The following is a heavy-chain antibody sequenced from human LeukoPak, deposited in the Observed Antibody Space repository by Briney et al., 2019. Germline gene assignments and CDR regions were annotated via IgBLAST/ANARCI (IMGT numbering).Heavy chain of an antibody. CDR1: GFTFSSYS. CDR2: ISSSSSTI. Sequence: PGGSLRLSCAASGFTFSSYSMNWVRQAPGKGLEWVSYISSSSSTIYYADSVKGRFTISRDNAKNSLYLQMNSLRAEDTAVYYCARDENYYDFWSGYYDYWGQGTLVTVSS. V-gene: IGHV3-48*01. J-gene: IGHJ4*02. CDR3: ARDENYYDFWSGYYDY. D-gene: IGHD3-3*01.